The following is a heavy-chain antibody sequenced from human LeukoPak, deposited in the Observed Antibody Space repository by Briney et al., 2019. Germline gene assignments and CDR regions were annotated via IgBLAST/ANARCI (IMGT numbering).Heavy chain of an antibody. CDR3: ARSPSVRGVITPLEN. D-gene: IGHD3-10*01. J-gene: IGHJ4*02. V-gene: IGHV4-30-2*01. Sequence: SQTLSLTCTVSGGSISSGGYYWSWIRQPPGKGLEWIGYIYHSGSTYYNPSLKSRVTISVDRSKNQFSLKLSSVTAADTAVYYCARSPSVRGVITPLENWGQGTLVTVSS. CDR1: GGSISSGGYY. CDR2: IYHSGST.